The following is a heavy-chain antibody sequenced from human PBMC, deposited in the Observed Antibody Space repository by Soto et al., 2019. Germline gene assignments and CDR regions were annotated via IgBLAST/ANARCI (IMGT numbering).Heavy chain of an antibody. CDR3: AIYCSSTSCPRNAEYFQH. CDR1: GYTFTSYY. Sequence: ASVKVSCKASGYTFTSYYMHWVRQAPGQGLEWMGIINPSGGSTSYAQKFQGRVTMTRDTSTSTVYMELSSLRSEDTAVYYCAIYCSSTSCPRNAEYFQHWGQGTLVTVSS. CDR2: INPSGGST. V-gene: IGHV1-46*01. D-gene: IGHD2-2*01. J-gene: IGHJ1*01.